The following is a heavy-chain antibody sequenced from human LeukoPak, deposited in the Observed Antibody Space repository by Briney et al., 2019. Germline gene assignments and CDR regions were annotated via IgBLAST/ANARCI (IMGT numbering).Heavy chain of an antibody. CDR3: ARESCSGGSCYGDY. CDR2: ISGSGGST. D-gene: IGHD2-15*01. CDR1: GFTFSSYA. V-gene: IGHV3-23*01. J-gene: IGHJ4*02. Sequence: GGSLRLSCAASGFTFSSYAMSWVRQAPGKGLEWVSAISGSGGSTYYADSVKGRFTISRDNAKNSLYLQMNSLRAEDTAVYYCARESCSGGSCYGDYWGQGTLVTVSS.